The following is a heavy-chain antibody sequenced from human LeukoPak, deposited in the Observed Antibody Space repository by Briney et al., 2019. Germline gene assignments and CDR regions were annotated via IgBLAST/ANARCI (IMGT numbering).Heavy chain of an antibody. Sequence: SETLSLTCAVYGGSFSGYYWSWIRQPPGKGLEWIGEINHSGSTNYNPSLKSRVTITVDTSKNQFSLKLSSVTAADTAVYYCARERRLRITMIVVVTNWFDPWGQGTLVPVSS. V-gene: IGHV4-34*01. J-gene: IGHJ5*02. CDR2: INHSGST. CDR1: GGSFSGYY. CDR3: ARERRLRITMIVVVTNWFDP. D-gene: IGHD3-22*01.